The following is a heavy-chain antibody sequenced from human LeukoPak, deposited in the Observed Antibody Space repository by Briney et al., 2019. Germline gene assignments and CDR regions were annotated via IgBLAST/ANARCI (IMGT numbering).Heavy chain of an antibody. Sequence: GGSLRLSCAASGFTFSDYYMSWIRQAPGKGLEWVSHISSSGSTIYYADSVKGRFTISRDNAKNSLYLQMNSLRAEDTAVYYCARDARQQLVERFDYWGQGTLVTVSS. D-gene: IGHD6-13*01. CDR1: GFTFSDYY. V-gene: IGHV3-11*01. J-gene: IGHJ4*02. CDR2: ISSSGSTI. CDR3: ARDARQQLVERFDY.